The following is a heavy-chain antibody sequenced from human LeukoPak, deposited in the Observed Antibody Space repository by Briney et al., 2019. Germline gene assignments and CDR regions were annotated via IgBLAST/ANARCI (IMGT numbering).Heavy chain of an antibody. CDR1: GFTFSNYG. Sequence: GGSLRLSCAASGFTFSNYGMHWVRQAPGKGLEWVSGISWSSGIVGYADSVKGRFTISRDNAKNSLDLQMESLRAEDTAVYYCAKDTGSPADAITMEDNAFDIWGQGTMVTVSS. V-gene: IGHV3-9*01. J-gene: IGHJ3*02. CDR3: AKDTGSPADAITMEDNAFDI. CDR2: ISWSSGIV. D-gene: IGHD3-3*01.